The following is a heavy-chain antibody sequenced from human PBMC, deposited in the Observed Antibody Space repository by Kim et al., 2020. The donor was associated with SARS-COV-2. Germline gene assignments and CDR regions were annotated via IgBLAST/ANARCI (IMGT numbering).Heavy chain of an antibody. D-gene: IGHD3-10*01. CDR2: INPSGGST. CDR1: GYTFTSYY. Sequence: ASVKVSCKASGYTFTSYYMHWVRQAPGQGLEWMGIINPSGGSTSYAQKFQGRVTMTRDTSTSTVYMELSSLRSEDTAVYYCARDQGRRGSGSYFCIMDYWGQGTLVTVSS. V-gene: IGHV1-46*01. CDR3: ARDQGRRGSGSYFCIMDY. J-gene: IGHJ4*02.